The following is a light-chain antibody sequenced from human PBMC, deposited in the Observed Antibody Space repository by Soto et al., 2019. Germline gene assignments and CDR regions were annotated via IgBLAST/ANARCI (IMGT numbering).Light chain of an antibody. CDR3: SSYKGSSNHV. Sequence: QSVLTQPASVSGSPGQSITISCTGTDNDIGGYNYVSWYQQHPGKAPKLMIYEVTHRPSGVSSRFFASKSGNTASLTISGLQAEDEADYYCSSYKGSSNHVFGTGTKVTVL. CDR2: EVT. CDR1: DNDIGGYNY. J-gene: IGLJ1*01. V-gene: IGLV2-14*01.